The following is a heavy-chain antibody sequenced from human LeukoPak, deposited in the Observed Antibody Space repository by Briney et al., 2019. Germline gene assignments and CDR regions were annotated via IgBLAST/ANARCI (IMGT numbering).Heavy chain of an antibody. Sequence: GGSLRLSCVASGFTFSNYWMTWVRQAPGKGLEWVANIKQDGSEKYYVDSVKGRFTISRDNAKNSLYLQMNSLRAEDTAVYHCARYNGYNSGWGQGTLVTVSS. J-gene: IGHJ4*02. V-gene: IGHV3-7*01. D-gene: IGHD6-19*01. CDR1: GFTFSNYW. CDR3: ARYNGYNSG. CDR2: IKQDGSEK.